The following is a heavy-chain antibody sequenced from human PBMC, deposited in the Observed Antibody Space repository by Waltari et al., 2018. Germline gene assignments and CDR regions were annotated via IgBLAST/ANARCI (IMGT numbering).Heavy chain of an antibody. Sequence: QVQLVQSGAEVKKPGSSVKVSCKDSEGTFSGHSIKWVRQAPGQGLEWMGRIVPVLCVGNYAQKFQGRVTITAEKSTTTVYMELSSLRSEDTAVYYCARDLGPSETSGYYFDYWGQGTLVTVSS. V-gene: IGHV1-69*04. D-gene: IGHD5-12*01. CDR1: EGTFSGHS. CDR3: ARDLGPSETSGYYFDY. J-gene: IGHJ4*02. CDR2: IVPVLCVG.